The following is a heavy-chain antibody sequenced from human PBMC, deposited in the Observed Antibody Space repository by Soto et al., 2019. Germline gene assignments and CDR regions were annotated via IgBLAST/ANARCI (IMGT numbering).Heavy chain of an antibody. CDR3: ARREVVPAAMPDPNYYYYGMDV. J-gene: IGHJ6*02. D-gene: IGHD2-2*01. CDR1: GGTFSSYA. CDR2: IIPIFGTA. Sequence: EASVKVSCKASGGTFSSYAISWVRQAPGQGLEWMGGIIPIFGTANYAQKFQGRVTITADESTSTAYMELSSLRSEDTAVYYCARREVVPAAMPDPNYYYYGMDVWGQGTTVTVSS. V-gene: IGHV1-69*13.